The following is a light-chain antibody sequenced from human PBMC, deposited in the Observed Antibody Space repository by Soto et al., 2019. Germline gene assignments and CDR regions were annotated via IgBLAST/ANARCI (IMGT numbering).Light chain of an antibody. CDR2: DAS. J-gene: IGKJ1*01. V-gene: IGKV1-5*01. Sequence: IQMTQSPSTLSASVGDRVTITCRASQSISSWLAWYQQKPGKAPKLLIYDASSLESGVPSGFSGSGSGTEFTLTISSLQPDDFATYYCQQYNSYSGTFGQGTKVEIK. CDR1: QSISSW. CDR3: QQYNSYSGT.